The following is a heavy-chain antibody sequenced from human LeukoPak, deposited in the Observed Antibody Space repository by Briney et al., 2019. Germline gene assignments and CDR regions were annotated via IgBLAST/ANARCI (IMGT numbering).Heavy chain of an antibody. CDR3: AKGGIVVVPAAIGPYNWFDP. V-gene: IGHV3-23*01. Sequence: GGSLRLSCAASGFTFSDYYMSWVRQAPGKGLEWVSAISGSGGSTYYADSVKGRFTISRDNSKNTLYLQMNSLRAEDTAVYYCAKGGIVVVPAAIGPYNWFDPWGQGTLVTVSS. D-gene: IGHD2-2*01. CDR2: ISGSGGST. J-gene: IGHJ5*02. CDR1: GFTFSDYY.